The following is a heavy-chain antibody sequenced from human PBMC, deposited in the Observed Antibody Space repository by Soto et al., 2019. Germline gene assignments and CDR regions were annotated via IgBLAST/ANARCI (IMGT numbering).Heavy chain of an antibody. V-gene: IGHV4-39*01. D-gene: IGHD5-18*01. CDR2: IYYSGST. CDR1: GGSIRSSTYY. Sequence: QLQLQESGPGLVKPSETLSLTCTVSGGSIRSSTYYWGWIRQPPGKGLEWIGSIYYSGSTYYNPSHSIRVTRSVDTSKNQFSLQLISVTAAYPAVDYCARNPGYGLYYFDYWGQGTLVTVSA. J-gene: IGHJ4*02. CDR3: ARNPGYGLYYFDY.